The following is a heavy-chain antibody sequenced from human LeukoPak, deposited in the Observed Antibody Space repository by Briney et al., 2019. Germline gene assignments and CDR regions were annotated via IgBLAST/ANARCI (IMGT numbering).Heavy chain of an antibody. Sequence: PGGSLRLSCAASGFIYSTFCMTWVRQAPGKGLEWVAGISETGNDKYYVDSVKGRFTISRDNARNSLYLQMNRLRAEDTAIYYCARDPGRGGSYFDYWGQGNLVTVSS. CDR3: ARDPGRGGSYFDY. D-gene: IGHD1-26*01. CDR1: GFIYSTFC. J-gene: IGHJ4*02. V-gene: IGHV3-7*01. CDR2: ISETGNDK.